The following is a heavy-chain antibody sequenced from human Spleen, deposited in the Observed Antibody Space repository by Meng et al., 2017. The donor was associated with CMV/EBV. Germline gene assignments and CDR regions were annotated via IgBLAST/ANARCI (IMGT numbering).Heavy chain of an antibody. CDR1: GGSFSGYY. V-gene: IGHV4-34*01. CDR2: INHSGST. J-gene: IGHJ4*02. D-gene: IGHD2/OR15-2a*01. CDR3: ASGFLGPIDY. Sequence: SLTCAVDGGSFSGYYWSWIRQPPGKGLEWIGEINHSGSTNYNPSLKSRVTISVDTSKNQFSLKLSSVTAADTAVYYCASGFLGPIDYWGQGTLVTVSS.